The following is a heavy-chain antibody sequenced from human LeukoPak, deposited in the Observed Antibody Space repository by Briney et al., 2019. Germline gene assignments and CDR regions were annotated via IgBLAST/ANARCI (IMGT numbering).Heavy chain of an antibody. J-gene: IGHJ4*02. D-gene: IGHD3-10*01. Sequence: PGGSLRLSCAASGFTFSSYSMNWVRQAPGKGLAWVSSISSSSSYIYYADSVKGRFTISRDNAKNSLYLQMNSLRAEDTAVYYCARPRGIGEFMYHAAVDYWGQGTLVTVSS. CDR3: ARPRGIGEFMYHAAVDY. V-gene: IGHV3-21*01. CDR1: GFTFSSYS. CDR2: ISSSSSYI.